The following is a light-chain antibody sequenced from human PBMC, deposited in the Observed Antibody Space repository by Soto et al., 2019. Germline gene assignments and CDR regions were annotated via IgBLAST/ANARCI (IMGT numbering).Light chain of an antibody. CDR1: QSVSDN. Sequence: EIVMTQSPATRSVSPGERVTLSSRASQSVSDNLAWYQQKPGQAPRLLIYGASTRATTIPARFSGSGSGTEFTLTISSLQSEDFAVYYCQQSNNWPYTFGQGTKLDIK. J-gene: IGKJ2*01. V-gene: IGKV3-15*01. CDR3: QQSNNWPYT. CDR2: GAS.